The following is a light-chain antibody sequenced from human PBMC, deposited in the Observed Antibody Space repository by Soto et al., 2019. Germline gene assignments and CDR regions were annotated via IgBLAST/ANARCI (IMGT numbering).Light chain of an antibody. V-gene: IGKV1-39*01. Sequence: DIQMTQSPSSLSASVGDRVNITCRASQSISSYLNCYQQKPGKAPKLRIYAASSLQSGVPSRFSGSGSGTDFTLTISSLQPEDVATYYCQQSYSTPMYTFGQGTKLEIK. J-gene: IGKJ2*01. CDR2: AAS. CDR1: QSISSY. CDR3: QQSYSTPMYT.